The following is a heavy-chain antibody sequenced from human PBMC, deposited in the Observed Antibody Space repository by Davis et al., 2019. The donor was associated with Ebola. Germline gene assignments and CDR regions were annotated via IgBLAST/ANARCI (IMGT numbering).Heavy chain of an antibody. CDR2: MNGRGSLK. J-gene: IGHJ4*02. CDR1: GFNFDDSW. V-gene: IGHV3-7*01. CDR3: ARHEAVAGLDY. Sequence: PGGSLRLSCVVSGFNFDDSWMTWVRQAPGKGLEWVANMNGRGSLKNYVDSVKGRFTISRDNSKNTLYLQMNSLRAEDTAVYYCARHEAVAGLDYWGQGTLVTVSS. D-gene: IGHD6-19*01.